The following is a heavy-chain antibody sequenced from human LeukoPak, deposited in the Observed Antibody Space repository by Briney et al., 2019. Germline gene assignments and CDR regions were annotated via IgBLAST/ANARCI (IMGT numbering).Heavy chain of an antibody. CDR2: IKHDGSEK. V-gene: IGHV3-7*03. D-gene: IGHD5-12*01. CDR3: ARARYSGYDFSERYFDY. CDR1: GFTFSSYW. J-gene: IGHJ4*02. Sequence: GGSLRLSCAASGFTFSSYWMSWVRQAPGNGLEWVANIKHDGSEKYYVDSVKGRFTISRDNAKNSLYLQMNSLRAEDTAVYYCARARYSGYDFSERYFDYWGQGTLVTVSS.